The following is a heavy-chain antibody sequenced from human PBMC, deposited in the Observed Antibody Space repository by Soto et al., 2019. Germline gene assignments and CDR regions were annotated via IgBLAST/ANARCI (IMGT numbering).Heavy chain of an antibody. Sequence: QVQLVQSRDEVKKPGASVKVSCKASGYIFVNYGIGWVRQAPGQGLEWMGWISPYTGNTHSATKVQGRLTMTTDTSTSTAYMDLGSLTSDDTAVYYCVMVDNYVTPTPQDVWGQGTTVTVSS. V-gene: IGHV1-18*01. CDR3: VMVDNYVTPTPQDV. CDR2: ISPYTGNT. J-gene: IGHJ6*02. CDR1: GYIFVNYG. D-gene: IGHD3-16*01.